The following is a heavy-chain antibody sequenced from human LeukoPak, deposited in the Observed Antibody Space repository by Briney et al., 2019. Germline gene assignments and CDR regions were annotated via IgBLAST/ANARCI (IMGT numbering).Heavy chain of an antibody. J-gene: IGHJ4*02. CDR2: ISGSGGGT. CDR3: ARSAGRYDILTGSDY. Sequence: GGSLRLSCAASGFTFSSYAMSWVRQAPGKGLEWVSSISGSGGGTYYADSVKGRFTISRDNSKNTLYLQMNSLRAEDTAVYYCARSAGRYDILTGSDYWGQGTLVTVSS. V-gene: IGHV3-23*01. CDR1: GFTFSSYA. D-gene: IGHD3-9*01.